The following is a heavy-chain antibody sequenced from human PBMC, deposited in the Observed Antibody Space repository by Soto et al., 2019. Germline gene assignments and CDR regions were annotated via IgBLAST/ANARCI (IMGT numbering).Heavy chain of an antibody. V-gene: IGHV3-30*18. J-gene: IGHJ4*02. CDR2: ISYDGSNK. CDR3: AKDRLWFGELLYEPPDY. CDR1: GFTFSSFG. D-gene: IGHD3-10*01. Sequence: GGSLRLSCAASGFTFSSFGMHWVRQAPGKGLEWVAFISYDGSNKYYADSVKGRFTISRDNSKNTLYLQMNSLRAEDTAVYYCAKDRLWFGELLYEPPDYWGQGTLVTVSS.